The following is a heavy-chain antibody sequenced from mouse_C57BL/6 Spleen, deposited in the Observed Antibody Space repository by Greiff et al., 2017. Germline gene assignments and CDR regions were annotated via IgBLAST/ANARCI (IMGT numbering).Heavy chain of an antibody. J-gene: IGHJ4*01. CDR1: GFTFSDYG. D-gene: IGHD1-1*01. Sequence: EVKVEESGGGLVKPGGSLKLSCAASGFTFSDYGMHWVRQAPEKGLEWVAYISSGSSTIYYADTVKGRFTITRDTSKNTLFMQMTRMRSEDTAMDYCARWGYGSCFPAIDYWGQGTSVTVSS. V-gene: IGHV5-17*01. CDR3: ARWGYGSCFPAIDY. CDR2: ISSGSSTI.